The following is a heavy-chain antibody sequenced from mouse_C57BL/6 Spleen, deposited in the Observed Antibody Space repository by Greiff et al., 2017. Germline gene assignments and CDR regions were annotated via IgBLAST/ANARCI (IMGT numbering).Heavy chain of an antibody. D-gene: IGHD1-1*01. CDR1: GYTFTSYW. V-gene: IGHV1-59*01. CDR3: ARVALYGTGYFDV. CDR2: IDPSDSYT. Sequence: VQLQQPGAELVRPGTSVKLSCKASGYTFTSYWMHWVKQRPGQGLEWIGVIDPSDSYTNYNQKFKGKATLTVDTSSSTAYMQLSSLTSEDSAVYDCARVALYGTGYFDVWGTGTTVTVSS. J-gene: IGHJ1*03.